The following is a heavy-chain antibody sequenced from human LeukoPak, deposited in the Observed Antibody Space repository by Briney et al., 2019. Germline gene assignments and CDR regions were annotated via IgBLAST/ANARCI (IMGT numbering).Heavy chain of an antibody. V-gene: IGHV4-39*01. D-gene: IGHD6-6*01. CDR1: GGSISSSSHY. J-gene: IGHJ4*02. Sequence: SETLSLTCTVSGGSISSSSHYWGWIRQPPGKGLEWIGSIYYSGSTYYNPSLKSRVTISVDTSKNQFSLKLSSVTAADTAVYYCARHLRSSKSVDYWGQGTLVTVSS. CDR3: ARHLRSSKSVDY. CDR2: IYYSGST.